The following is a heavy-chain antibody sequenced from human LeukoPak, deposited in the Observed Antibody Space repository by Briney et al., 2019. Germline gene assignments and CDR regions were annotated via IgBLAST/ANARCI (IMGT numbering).Heavy chain of an antibody. CDR3: ARRADSSGSYHHAFDI. CDR2: IRYDGSKK. CDR1: GFTFSSYG. D-gene: IGHD3-22*01. V-gene: IGHV3-30*02. J-gene: IGHJ3*02. Sequence: GGSLRLSCAASGFTFSSYGMHWVRQAPGKGLEWVAFIRYDGSKKYYADSVKGRFTISRDNSKNTLYLQMNSLRAEDTAVYYCARRADSSGSYHHAFDIWGQGTMVTVSS.